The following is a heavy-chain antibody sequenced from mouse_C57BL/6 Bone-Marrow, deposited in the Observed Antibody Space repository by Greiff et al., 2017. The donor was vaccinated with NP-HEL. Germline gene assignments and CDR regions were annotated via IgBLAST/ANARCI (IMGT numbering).Heavy chain of an antibody. V-gene: IGHV1-22*01. CDR3: ALISLYFDY. CDR2: INPNNGGT. J-gene: IGHJ2*01. CDR1: GYTFTDYN. Sequence: VQLQQSGPDLVKPGASVKMSCKASGYTFTDYNMHWVKQSHGKSLEWIGYINPNNGGTSYNQKFKGKATLTVNKSSSTAYMELRSLTSEDSAVYYCALISLYFDYWGQGTTLTVSS.